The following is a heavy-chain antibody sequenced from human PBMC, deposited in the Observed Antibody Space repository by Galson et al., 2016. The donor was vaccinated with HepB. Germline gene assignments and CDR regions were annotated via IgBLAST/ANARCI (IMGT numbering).Heavy chain of an antibody. CDR2: INTNTGNP. Sequence: SVKVSCKASGYTFTNYIMNWVRQAPGQGLEWMGWINTNTGNPTYVQGFTGRFVFSLDTSVSTAYLQISSLKAEDTAVYYCAREFYGSGDYWGQGTLVTVSS. V-gene: IGHV7-4-1*02. CDR3: AREFYGSGDY. J-gene: IGHJ4*02. CDR1: GYTFTNYI. D-gene: IGHD3-10*01.